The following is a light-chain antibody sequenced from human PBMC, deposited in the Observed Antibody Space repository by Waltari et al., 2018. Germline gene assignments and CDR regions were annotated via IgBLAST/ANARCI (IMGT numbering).Light chain of an antibody. J-gene: IGKJ3*01. CDR2: WAS. Sequence: DIVMTQSPDSLAVPLGARATTNFKSSQSVLYSSNNKNYLAWYQQKPGQPPKLLIYWASTRESGVPDRFSGSGSGTDFTLTISSLQAEDVAVYYCQQYYSTPPTFGPGTKVDIK. CDR3: QQYYSTPPT. CDR1: QSVLYSSNNKNY. V-gene: IGKV4-1*01.